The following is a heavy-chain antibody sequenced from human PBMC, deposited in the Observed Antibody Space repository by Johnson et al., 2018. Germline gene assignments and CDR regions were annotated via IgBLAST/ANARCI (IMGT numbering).Heavy chain of an antibody. CDR2: INHSGST. J-gene: IGHJ3*02. D-gene: IGHD3-22*01. CDR3: AGDSSGYQGVDAFDI. V-gene: IGHV4-34*01. CDR1: GGSFSGYY. Sequence: QVQLQQWGAGLLKPSETLSLTCAVYGGSFSGYYWSWIRQPPGKGLEWIGEINHSGSTNYNPSLKSRVTISVDTSKNQFSLKLSSVTAADTAVYYCAGDSSGYQGVDAFDIWGQGTMVTVSS.